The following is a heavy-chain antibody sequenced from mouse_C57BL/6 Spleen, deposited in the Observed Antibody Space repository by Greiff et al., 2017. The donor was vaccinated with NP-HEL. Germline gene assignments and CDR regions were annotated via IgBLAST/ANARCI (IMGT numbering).Heavy chain of an antibody. Sequence: EVNVVESGGGLVQPGGSLKLSCAASGFTFSDYYMYWVRQTPEKRLEWVAYISNGGGSTYYPDTVKGRFTISRDNAKNTLYLQMSRLKSEDTAMYYCARQDYYDYDGLFAYWGQGTLVTVSA. D-gene: IGHD2-4*01. CDR1: GFTFSDYY. V-gene: IGHV5-12*01. CDR2: ISNGGGST. J-gene: IGHJ3*01. CDR3: ARQDYYDYDGLFAY.